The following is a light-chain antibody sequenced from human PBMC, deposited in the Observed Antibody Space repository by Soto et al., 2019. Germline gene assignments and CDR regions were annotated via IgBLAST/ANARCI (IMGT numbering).Light chain of an antibody. J-gene: IGLJ1*01. V-gene: IGLV3-21*04. CDR2: YDS. Sequence: SYVLTQPPSVSVAPGKTASLTFGGKNIAGKRVHWYQQKPGQAPVLVIYYDSYRPSGIPERFSGSNSGNTATLTISGVEAEDEADYYCPAWDGSRNLHVFGTGTKLTVL. CDR3: PAWDGSRNLHV. CDR1: NIAGKR.